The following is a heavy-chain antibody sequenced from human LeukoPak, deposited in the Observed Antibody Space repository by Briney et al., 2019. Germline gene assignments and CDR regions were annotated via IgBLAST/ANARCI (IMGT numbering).Heavy chain of an antibody. CDR2: IIPIFGTA. D-gene: IGHD2-21*02. J-gene: IGHJ5*02. CDR1: GGTFSSFS. V-gene: IGHV1-69*06. Sequence: SVKVSCKTAGGTFSSFSITWVRLAPGQGLEWMGGIIPIFGTANYAQKFQGRVTITADKSTSTAYMELSSLRSEDTAVYYCARDLEAYCGGDCYSNWFDPWGQGTLVTVSS. CDR3: ARDLEAYCGGDCYSNWFDP.